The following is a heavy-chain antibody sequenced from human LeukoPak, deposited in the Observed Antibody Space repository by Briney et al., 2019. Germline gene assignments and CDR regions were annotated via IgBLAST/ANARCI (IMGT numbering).Heavy chain of an antibody. Sequence: SETLSLTCTVSGYSISSGYYWGWIRQPPGKGLEWIGSIYHSGSTYYNPSLRSRVTISVDTSKNQFSLKLSSVTAADTAVYYCARYDYGDDNWFDPWGQGTLVTVSS. CDR1: GYSISSGYY. CDR3: ARYDYGDDNWFDP. D-gene: IGHD4-17*01. CDR2: IYHSGST. V-gene: IGHV4-38-2*02. J-gene: IGHJ5*02.